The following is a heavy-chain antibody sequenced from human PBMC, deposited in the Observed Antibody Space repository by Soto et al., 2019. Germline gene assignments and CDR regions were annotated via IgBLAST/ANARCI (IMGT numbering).Heavy chain of an antibody. D-gene: IGHD3-22*01. CDR3: ATSYYDSRRPIYYFDY. CDR2: IIPIFGTA. Sequence: GASVKVSCKASGGTFSSYAISWVRQAPGQGLEWMGGIIPIFGTANYAQKFQGRVTITADESTSTAYMELSSLRSEDTAVYYCATSYYDSRRPIYYFDYWGQGTPVTVSS. J-gene: IGHJ4*02. CDR1: GGTFSSYA. V-gene: IGHV1-69*13.